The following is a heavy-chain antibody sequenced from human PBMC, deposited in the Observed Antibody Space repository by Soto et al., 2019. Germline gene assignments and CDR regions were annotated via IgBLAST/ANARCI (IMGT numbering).Heavy chain of an antibody. CDR3: ARDQVPRVRGVIKYYYHGMEV. CDR1: GGTFSSYA. D-gene: IGHD3-10*01. CDR2: IIPIFGTA. V-gene: IGHV1-69*13. J-gene: IGHJ6*02. Sequence: ASVKVSCKASGGTFSSYAISWVRQAPGQGLEWMGGIIPIFGTANYAQKFQGRVTITADESTSTAYMELSSLRSEDTAVYYCARDQVPRVRGVIKYYYHGMEVWGQGTTVTVSS.